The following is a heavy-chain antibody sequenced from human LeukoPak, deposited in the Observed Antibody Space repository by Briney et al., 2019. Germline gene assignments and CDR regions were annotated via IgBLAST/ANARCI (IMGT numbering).Heavy chain of an antibody. CDR1: GFTCSGYW. CDR3: ATSDDSSGSD. CDR2: INLDGSVI. J-gene: IGHJ4*02. V-gene: IGHV3-7*01. D-gene: IGHD3-22*01. Sequence: TGGSLRLSCAASGFTCSGYWMSWVRQAPGKGLEWVANINLDGSVIHYVDSAKGRFTISRDNAKNSLYLQMNYLRAEDTALYYCATSDDSSGSDWGQGTLVTVSS.